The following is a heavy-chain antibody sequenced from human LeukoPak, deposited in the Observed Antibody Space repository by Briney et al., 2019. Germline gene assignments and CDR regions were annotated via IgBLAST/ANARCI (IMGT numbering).Heavy chain of an antibody. J-gene: IGHJ6*02. D-gene: IGHD5-12*01. Sequence: GGSLRLSCAASGFTFSSYAMHWVRQAPGKGLEWVAVISYDGSNKYYADSVKGRFTISRDNSKNTLYLQMNSLGAEDTAVYYCASGYHGPYYYYGMDVWGQGTTVTVSS. CDR3: ASGYHGPYYYYGMDV. CDR2: ISYDGSNK. CDR1: GFTFSSYA. V-gene: IGHV3-30-3*01.